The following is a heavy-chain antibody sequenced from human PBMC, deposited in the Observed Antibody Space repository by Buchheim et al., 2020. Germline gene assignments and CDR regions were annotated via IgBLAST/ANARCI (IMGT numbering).Heavy chain of an antibody. CDR1: GFTFSGYG. CDR3: AKDREYLNWNYGPSYYGMDV. CDR2: ISYDGSNK. D-gene: IGHD1-7*01. V-gene: IGHV3-30*18. J-gene: IGHJ6*02. Sequence: QVQLVESGGGVVQPGRSLRLSCAASGFTFSGYGIHWIRQAPGKGLEWVAVISYDGSNKYCVDSVKGRFTISRDNSKNKLYLQMNSLRAEDTAVYYCAKDREYLNWNYGPSYYGMDVWGQGTT.